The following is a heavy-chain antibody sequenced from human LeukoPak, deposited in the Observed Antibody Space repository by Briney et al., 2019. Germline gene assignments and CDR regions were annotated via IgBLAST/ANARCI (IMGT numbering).Heavy chain of an antibody. J-gene: IGHJ6*02. CDR3: ARVVAAAGTRDYYYGMDV. CDR1: GFTFSSYS. CDR2: ISSSSSYI. V-gene: IGHV3-21*01. Sequence: GGSLRLSCAASGFTFSSYSMNWVRQAPWKGLEWVSSISSSSSYIYYADSVKGRFTISRDNARNSLYLQMNSLRAEDTAVYYCARVVAAAGTRDYYYGMDVWGQGTTVTVSS. D-gene: IGHD6-13*01.